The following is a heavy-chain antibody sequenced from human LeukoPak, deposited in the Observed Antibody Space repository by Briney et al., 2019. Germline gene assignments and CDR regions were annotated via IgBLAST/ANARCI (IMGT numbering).Heavy chain of an antibody. D-gene: IGHD2-2*01. CDR1: GYTFTSYD. J-gene: IGHJ6*03. V-gene: IGHV1-8*01. CDR3: ARGSPAAKKAYYYYYMDV. CDR2: MNPNSGNT. Sequence: ASVKVSCKASGYTFTSYDINWVRQANGQGLEWMGWMNPNSGNTGYAQKFQGRVTMTRNTSISTAYMELSSLRSEDTAVYYCARGSPAAKKAYYYYYMDVWGKGTTVTVSS.